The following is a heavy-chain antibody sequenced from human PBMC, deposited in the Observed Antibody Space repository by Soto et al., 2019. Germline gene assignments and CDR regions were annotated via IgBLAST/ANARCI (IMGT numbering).Heavy chain of an antibody. D-gene: IGHD1-7*01. J-gene: IGHJ4*02. CDR2: IRFDGSNE. CDR3: ARDGIGGTVYRGYLDY. V-gene: IGHV3-33*01. CDR1: GGIFLGYG. Sequence: GGSLRLSCAVPGGIFLGYGMHWIRQAPGKGLEWVAIIRFDGSNEEYADSVKGRFTISRDNSKNTLYLQMNTLGAEDTAVYYCARDGIGGTVYRGYLDYWGRGTVVTVSS.